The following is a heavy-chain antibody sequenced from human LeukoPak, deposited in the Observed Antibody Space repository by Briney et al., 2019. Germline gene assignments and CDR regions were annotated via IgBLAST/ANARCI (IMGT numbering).Heavy chain of an antibody. Sequence: GGPLRLSCAASGFTFRSYGMHWVRQAPGKGLEYVSAISSNGGRTYYANSVKGRFTISRDNSRNTLYLQMGSLRAEDMAVYYCATYYYDSGGFHFHHWGQGTLVTVSS. V-gene: IGHV3-64*01. CDR2: ISSNGGRT. CDR1: GFTFRSYG. CDR3: ATYYYDSGGFHFHH. D-gene: IGHD3-22*01. J-gene: IGHJ1*01.